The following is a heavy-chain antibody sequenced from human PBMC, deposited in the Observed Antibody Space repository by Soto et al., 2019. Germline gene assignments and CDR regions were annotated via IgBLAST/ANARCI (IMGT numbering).Heavy chain of an antibody. Sequence: QVQLQESGPGLVKPSQTLSLTCTVSGGSISSGVYYWSWIRQHPGKGLEWIGYIYYSGSTYYNPSRKSRVTISVETSKNQFSLKLSSVTAADTAVYYCARAWYGEKRASHYYYYYMDDWGKGTTVTVSS. CDR2: IYYSGST. D-gene: IGHD3-10*01. J-gene: IGHJ6*03. CDR1: GGSISSGVYY. CDR3: ARAWYGEKRASHYYYYYMDD. V-gene: IGHV4-31*03.